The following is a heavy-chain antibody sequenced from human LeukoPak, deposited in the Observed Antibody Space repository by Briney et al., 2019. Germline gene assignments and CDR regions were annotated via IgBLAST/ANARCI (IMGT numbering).Heavy chain of an antibody. CDR3: TSLYDSTGFWFDY. V-gene: IGHV3-11*01. CDR1: GYRPTESY. J-gene: IGHJ4*02. D-gene: IGHD3-22*01. Sequence: GGSLRLSCVVSGYRPTESYMSWIRQTPGKGLEFISYISGSGDAIYYADSVKGRFTISRDNAKNSLYLQLDSLSAEDTAVYYCTSLYDSTGFWFDYWGQGALVTVSS. CDR2: ISGSGDAI.